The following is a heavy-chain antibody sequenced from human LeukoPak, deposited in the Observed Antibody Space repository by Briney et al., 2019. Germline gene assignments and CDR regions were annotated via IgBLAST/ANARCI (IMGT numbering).Heavy chain of an antibody. CDR3: AREVSVYGSGSYHPLIDY. CDR2: IYTSGRT. Sequence: SETLSLTCTVSGGSISSYYRSWIRQPAGKGLEWIGRIYTSGRTNYNPSVKSRVTMSVDTSKNQFSLKLSSVTAADTAVYYCAREVSVYGSGSYHPLIDYWGQGTLVTVSS. J-gene: IGHJ4*02. CDR1: GGSISSYY. V-gene: IGHV4-4*07. D-gene: IGHD3-10*01.